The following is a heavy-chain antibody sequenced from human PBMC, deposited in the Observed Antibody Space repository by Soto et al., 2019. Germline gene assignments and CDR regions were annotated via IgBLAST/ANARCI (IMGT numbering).Heavy chain of an antibody. Sequence: ASVKVSCKASGFTFTSSAMQWVRQARGQRLEWIGWIIVGSGNTNYAQKFQERVTITRDMSTSTAYMELSSLRSEDTAVYYCARDFGRAAMPLDPYYYGMDVWGQGTTVTVSS. CDR3: ARDFGRAAMPLDPYYYGMDV. J-gene: IGHJ6*02. CDR2: IIVGSGNT. D-gene: IGHD2-2*01. V-gene: IGHV1-58*02. CDR1: GFTFTSSA.